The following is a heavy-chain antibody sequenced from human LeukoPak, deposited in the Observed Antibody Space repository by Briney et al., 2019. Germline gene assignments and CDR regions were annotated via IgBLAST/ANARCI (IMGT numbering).Heavy chain of an antibody. V-gene: IGHV3-49*03. Sequence: GGSLRLSCTASGSTFGDYAMSWFRQAPGKGLEWVGFIRSKAYGGTTEYAASVKGRFTISRDDSKSIAYLQMNSLKTEDTAVYYCTRVGLLWFGESRMPSSFDYWGQGTLVTVSS. J-gene: IGHJ4*02. CDR2: IRSKAYGGTT. D-gene: IGHD3-10*01. CDR1: GSTFGDYA. CDR3: TRVGLLWFGESRMPSSFDY.